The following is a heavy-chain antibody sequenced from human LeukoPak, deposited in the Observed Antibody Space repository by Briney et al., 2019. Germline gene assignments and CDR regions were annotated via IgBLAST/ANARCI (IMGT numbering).Heavy chain of an antibody. CDR3: ARERNRYFDY. V-gene: IGHV3-7*04. CDR1: GFTFSSYW. J-gene: IGHJ4*02. CDR2: LKEDGSER. D-gene: IGHD1-14*01. Sequence: RAGGSLRLSCAASGFTFSSYWMTWVRQAPGKGLEWVANLKEDGSERYDVDSVKGRFTSSRDNAKNSLYLQMNSLRAEDTAVYYCARERNRYFDYWGQGTLVTVSS.